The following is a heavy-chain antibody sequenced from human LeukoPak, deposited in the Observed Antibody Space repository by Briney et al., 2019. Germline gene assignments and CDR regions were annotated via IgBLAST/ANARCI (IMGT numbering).Heavy chain of an antibody. CDR3: ARGFGEYYYDSSGYHAPLDAFDI. CDR2: IFYGGST. J-gene: IGHJ3*02. CDR1: GGSISSDNW. D-gene: IGHD3-22*01. Sequence: SGTLSLTCTVSGGSISSDNWWTWVRQPPGKGLEWIAEIFYGGSTNYNPSLKSRVTISVDTSKNQFSLKLSSVTAADTAVYYCARGFGEYYYDSSGYHAPLDAFDIWGQGTMVTVSS. V-gene: IGHV4-4*02.